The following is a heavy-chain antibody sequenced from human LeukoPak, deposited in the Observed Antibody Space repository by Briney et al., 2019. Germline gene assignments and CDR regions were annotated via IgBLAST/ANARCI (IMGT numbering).Heavy chain of an antibody. CDR3: ARDGTSTDDY. D-gene: IGHD2-2*01. CDR1: GYTFSNYG. V-gene: IGHV1-18*01. CDR2: ISGNNDNP. Sequence: ASVKVSCKASGYTFSNYGMNWVRQAPGQGLEWIAWISGNNDNPNYGQKFQGRFTVTTDSSTSTAYMELRNLKSDDTAVYYCARDGTSTDDYWGQGTLVTASS. J-gene: IGHJ4*02.